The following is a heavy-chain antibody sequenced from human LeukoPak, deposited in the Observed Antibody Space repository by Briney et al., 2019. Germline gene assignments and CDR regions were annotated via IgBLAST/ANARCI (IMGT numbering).Heavy chain of an antibody. CDR1: GYSISSGYY. CDR3: ARGTVGYCSGGSCQGWFGP. CDR2: IDHSGST. V-gene: IGHV4-38-2*02. Sequence: NTSETLSLTCTVSGYSISSGYYWGWIRQPPGKGLEWTGSIDHSGSTYYNPSLKSRITISVDTSKNHFSLKLSSVTAADTAVYYCARGTVGYCSGGSCQGWFGPWGQGTLVTVSS. J-gene: IGHJ5*02. D-gene: IGHD2-15*01.